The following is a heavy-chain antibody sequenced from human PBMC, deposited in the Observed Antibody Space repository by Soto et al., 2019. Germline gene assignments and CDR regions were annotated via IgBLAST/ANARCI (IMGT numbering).Heavy chain of an antibody. Sequence: SETLSLTCTVSVGSISSSSYYWGWIRQPPGKGLGWIGSIYYSGSTYYNPSLKSRATISVDTSKNQFSLKLSSVTAADTAVYYCARRRVYFDYWGQGTLVTVSS. CDR2: IYYSGST. V-gene: IGHV4-39*01. CDR3: ARRRVYFDY. CDR1: VGSISSSSYY. J-gene: IGHJ4*02.